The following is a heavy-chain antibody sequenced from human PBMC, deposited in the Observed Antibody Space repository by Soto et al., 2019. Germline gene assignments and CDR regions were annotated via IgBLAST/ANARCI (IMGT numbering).Heavy chain of an antibody. CDR3: VRPQHDILTDSYTDCFDP. Sequence: QVQLVQSGAEVKKPGASVKVSCKASGFTFSSYGITWLRQVPGQGLEWMGWISAYNGNTVYAPKYQGRLTMTTDTSTRTACMELRSLRADDTAVYYCVRPQHDILTDSYTDCFDPWGQGTLVTVSS. D-gene: IGHD3-9*01. CDR1: GFTFSSYG. CDR2: ISAYNGNT. V-gene: IGHV1-18*01. J-gene: IGHJ5*02.